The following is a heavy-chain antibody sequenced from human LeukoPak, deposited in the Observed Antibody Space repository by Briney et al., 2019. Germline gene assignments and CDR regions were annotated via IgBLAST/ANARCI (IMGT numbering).Heavy chain of an antibody. CDR1: GGSFSGYY. CDR3: ARHVWELLENWFDP. CDR2: INHSGST. J-gene: IGHJ5*02. Sequence: SETLSLTCAVYGGSFSGYYWSWIRQPPGKGLEWIGEINHSGSTNYNPSLKSRVTISVDTSKNQFSLKLSSVTAADTAVYYCARHVWELLENWFDPWGQGTLVTVSS. V-gene: IGHV4-34*01. D-gene: IGHD1-26*01.